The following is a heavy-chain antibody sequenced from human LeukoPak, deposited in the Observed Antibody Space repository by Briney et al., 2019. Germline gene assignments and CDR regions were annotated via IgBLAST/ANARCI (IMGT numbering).Heavy chain of an antibody. CDR1: GGSFSGYY. D-gene: IGHD3-3*01. J-gene: IGHJ5*02. V-gene: IGHV4-34*01. CDR3: AGLRFLERFAFRYVGWFDP. CDR2: INHSGGT. Sequence: SETLSLTCAVYGGSFSGYYWSWIRQPPGKGLEWIGEINHSGGTNYNPSLKSRVTISVDTSKNQFSLKLSSVTAADTAVYYCAGLRFLERFAFRYVGWFDPWGQGTLVTVSS.